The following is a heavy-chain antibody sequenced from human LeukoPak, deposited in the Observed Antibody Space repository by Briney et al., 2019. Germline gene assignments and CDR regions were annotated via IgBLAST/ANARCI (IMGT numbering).Heavy chain of an antibody. CDR3: ARLPYNWSFDP. V-gene: IGHV4-39*01. CDR2: IYYSVTT. Sequence: SETLSLTCTVSGGSISSSSYYWGWIRQPPGKGLEWIGSIYYSVTTYYNPSLKSRVTISVDRPKNQFSLELSSVTAADTAVYYGARLPYNWSFDPWGQGTLVTVSS. J-gene: IGHJ5*02. D-gene: IGHD1-20*01. CDR1: GGSISSSSYY.